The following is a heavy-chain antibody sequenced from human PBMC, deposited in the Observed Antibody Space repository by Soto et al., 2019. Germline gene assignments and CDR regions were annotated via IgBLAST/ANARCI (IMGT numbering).Heavy chain of an antibody. D-gene: IGHD3-22*01. Sequence: PGGSLRLSCAASGFTFSSYAMGWVRQAPGKGLEWVSAISGSGGSTYYADSVKGRFTISRDNSKNTLYLQMNSLRAEDTAVYYCAKDSDYYDSSGYGYWGQGTLVTVSS. J-gene: IGHJ4*02. CDR3: AKDSDYYDSSGYGY. V-gene: IGHV3-23*01. CDR2: ISGSGGST. CDR1: GFTFSSYA.